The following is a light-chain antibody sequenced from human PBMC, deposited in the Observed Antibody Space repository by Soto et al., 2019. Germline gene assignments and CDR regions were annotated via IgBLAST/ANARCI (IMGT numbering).Light chain of an antibody. Sequence: QSVLTQPPSASASLGASVTLTCTLSSGYSNYKVDWYQQRPGKGPRFVMRVGTGGIVGSKGDGIPDRFSVLGSGLNRYLTIKNIQEEYESDYHCGADHGSGSNFVVVFGGGTQLTVL. CDR1: SGYSNYK. V-gene: IGLV9-49*01. CDR2: VGTGGIVG. CDR3: GADHGSGSNFVVV. J-gene: IGLJ2*01.